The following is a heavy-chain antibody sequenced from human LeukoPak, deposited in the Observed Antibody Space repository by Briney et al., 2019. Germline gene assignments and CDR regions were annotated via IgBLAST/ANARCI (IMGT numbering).Heavy chain of an antibody. D-gene: IGHD6-13*01. CDR1: GLTFSNFK. J-gene: IGHJ4*02. CDR2: ISDSGRTT. Sequence: GGSLRLSCAASGLTFSNFKMNWVRQAPGKGLEWVSYISDSGRTTFYADSVKGRFTISRDNSKNTLYLQMNSLRAEDTAVYYCARIIAAEGYWGQGTLVTVSS. CDR3: ARIIAAEGY. V-gene: IGHV3-23*01.